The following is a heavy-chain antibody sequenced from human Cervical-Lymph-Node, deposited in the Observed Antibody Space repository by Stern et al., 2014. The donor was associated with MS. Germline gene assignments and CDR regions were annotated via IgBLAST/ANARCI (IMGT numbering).Heavy chain of an antibody. D-gene: IGHD2/OR15-2a*01. V-gene: IGHV3-74*01. CDR3: ARDGGTQYSTDFDY. CDR1: GFTFSRTW. J-gene: IGHJ4*02. CDR2: INSDGSDI. Sequence: VQLVESGGGLVQSGGSLRLSCVVSGFTFSRTWMHWVRQGPGKGLVWVSRINSDGSDIKYTDSVKGRFTISRDNAKNTLYLQMNSLRAEDTAVYYCARDGGTQYSTDFDYWGQGTLVTVSS.